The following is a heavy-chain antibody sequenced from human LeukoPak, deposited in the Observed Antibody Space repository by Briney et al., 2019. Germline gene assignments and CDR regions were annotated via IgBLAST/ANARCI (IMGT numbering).Heavy chain of an antibody. D-gene: IGHD1-14*01. V-gene: IGHV4-38-2*01. Sequence: SGTLSLTCAVSGYSISSGYYWGWIRQPPGKGLEWIGSIYHSGSTYYNPSLKSRVTISVDTSRNQFSLKLSSVTAADTAVYYCARPVGGTGAFDIWGQGTMVTVSS. J-gene: IGHJ3*02. CDR2: IYHSGST. CDR3: ARPVGGTGAFDI. CDR1: GYSISSGYY.